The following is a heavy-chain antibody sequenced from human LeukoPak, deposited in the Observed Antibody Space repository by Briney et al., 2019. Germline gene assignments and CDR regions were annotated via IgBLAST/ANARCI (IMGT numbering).Heavy chain of an antibody. Sequence: SETLSLTCTASGGSISNSTYYWSWIRQPPGKGLEWIGYIYYSGSTNYNPSLKSRVTISVDTSKNQFSLKLSSVTAADTAVYYCAREFAGRNFDYWGQGTLVTVSS. D-gene: IGHD6-13*01. V-gene: IGHV4-61*01. J-gene: IGHJ4*02. CDR2: IYYSGST. CDR3: AREFAGRNFDY. CDR1: GGSISNSTYY.